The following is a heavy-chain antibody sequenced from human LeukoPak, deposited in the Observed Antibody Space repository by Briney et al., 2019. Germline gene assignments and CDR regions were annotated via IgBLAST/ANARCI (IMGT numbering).Heavy chain of an antibody. CDR3: ARDLDSSGSDY. J-gene: IGHJ4*02. Sequence: GGSLRLSCAASGFTLSSNYMSWVRQAPGKGLEWVANIKRDGSEKYYVDSVKGRFTISRDNAKNSLYLQMNSLRAEDTAVYYCARDLDSSGSDYWGQGTLVTVSS. CDR2: IKRDGSEK. D-gene: IGHD3-22*01. V-gene: IGHV3-7*01. CDR1: GFTLSSNY.